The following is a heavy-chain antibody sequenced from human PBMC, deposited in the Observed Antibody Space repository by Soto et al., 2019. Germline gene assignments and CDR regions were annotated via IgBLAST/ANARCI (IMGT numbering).Heavy chain of an antibody. D-gene: IGHD3-22*01. Sequence: GGSLRLSCAASGFTFSSYAMNWVRQAPGKGLEWVSAISGSGGSTYYADSVKGRFTISRDNSKNTLYMKMNSLRAEETAVYYCAKATRNYYDSSEYFEYWGQGTMVTVSS. V-gene: IGHV3-23*01. CDR2: ISGSGGST. CDR1: GFTFSSYA. J-gene: IGHJ4*02. CDR3: AKATRNYYDSSEYFEY.